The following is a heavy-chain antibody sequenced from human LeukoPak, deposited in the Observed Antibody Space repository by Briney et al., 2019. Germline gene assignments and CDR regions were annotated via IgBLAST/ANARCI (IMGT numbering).Heavy chain of an antibody. CDR3: AKASWMAFGEFFGYYYMDV. CDR1: GFTFSSYA. V-gene: IGHV3-23*01. Sequence: PGGSLRLSCAASGFTFSSYAMSWVRQAPGKWLEWVSAISGSGGSTYYADSVKGRFTISRDNSKNTLYLQMNSLRAEDTAVYYCAKASWMAFGEFFGYYYMDVWGKGTTVTVSS. CDR2: ISGSGGST. D-gene: IGHD3-10*01. J-gene: IGHJ6*03.